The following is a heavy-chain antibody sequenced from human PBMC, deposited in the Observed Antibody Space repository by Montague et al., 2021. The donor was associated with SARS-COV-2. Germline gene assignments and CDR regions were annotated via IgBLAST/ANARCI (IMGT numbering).Heavy chain of an antibody. J-gene: IGHJ4*02. CDR2: INHSGST. CDR3: ARGTEYGSGIYSHYYYDL. Sequence: SETLSLTCAVYGGSFSGYYWSWIRQPPGKGLEWIGEINHSGSTNYNPSLKSRVTISVDTSKNQFSLKLSSVTAADTAVYYCARGTEYGSGIYSHYYYDLWGRGTLVTVSS. D-gene: IGHD3-10*01. CDR1: GGSFSGYY. V-gene: IGHV4-34*01.